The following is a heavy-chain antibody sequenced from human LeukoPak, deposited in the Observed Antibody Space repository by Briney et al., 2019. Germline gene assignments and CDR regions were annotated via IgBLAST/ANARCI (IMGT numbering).Heavy chain of an antibody. J-gene: IGHJ4*02. Sequence: GGSLRLSCAASGFTVSSNYISWVRQAPGKGLEWVSVIYSGGSTYYADSVKGRFTISRDDSKNTLYLQMNSLRAEDTAVYYCARAAYDILTLAPDPANDYWGQGTLVTVSS. CDR2: IYSGGST. V-gene: IGHV3-53*01. CDR1: GFTVSSNY. CDR3: ARAAYDILTLAPDPANDY. D-gene: IGHD3-9*01.